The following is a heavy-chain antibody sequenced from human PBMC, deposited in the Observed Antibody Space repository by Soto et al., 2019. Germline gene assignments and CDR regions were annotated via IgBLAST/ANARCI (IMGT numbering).Heavy chain of an antibody. J-gene: IGHJ4*02. CDR2: ISGSGGST. CDR1: GFTFSSYA. V-gene: IGHV3-23*01. Sequence: GGSLRLSCAASGFTFSSYAMSWVRQAPGKGLEWVSAISGSGGSTYYADSVKGRFTISRDNSKNTLYLQMNSLRAEDTAVYYCAKEHLYCSGGSCYPSPLFDYWGQGTLVTVSS. D-gene: IGHD2-15*01. CDR3: AKEHLYCSGGSCYPSPLFDY.